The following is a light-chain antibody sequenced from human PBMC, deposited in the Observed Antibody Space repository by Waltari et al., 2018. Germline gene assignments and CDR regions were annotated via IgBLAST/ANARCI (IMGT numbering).Light chain of an antibody. Sequence: QSALTQPASVSGSPGQSITISCTGTSSDVGDYNYVSWYQQHPGKAPKLIIYEVNNRPSGVSNRFSGSKSGNTASLTISGLQAEDEGHYYCSSYTTSRVFGGGTKLTVL. CDR2: EVN. V-gene: IGLV2-14*01. J-gene: IGLJ2*01. CDR1: SSDVGDYNY. CDR3: SSYTTSRV.